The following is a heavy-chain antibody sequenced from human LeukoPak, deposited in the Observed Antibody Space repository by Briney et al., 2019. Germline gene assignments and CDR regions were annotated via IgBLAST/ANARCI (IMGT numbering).Heavy chain of an antibody. CDR2: MNPNSGNT. CDR1: GYTFTSYD. D-gene: IGHD6-13*01. CDR3: ARVDSSSWHYYYYYYMDV. J-gene: IGHJ6*03. V-gene: IGHV1-8*01. Sequence: ASVKVSCKVSGYTFTSYDINWVRQATGQGLEWMGWMNPNSGNTGYAQKFQGRVTMTRNTSISTAYMELSSLRSEDTAVYYCARVDSSSWHYYYYYYMDVWGKGTTVTVSS.